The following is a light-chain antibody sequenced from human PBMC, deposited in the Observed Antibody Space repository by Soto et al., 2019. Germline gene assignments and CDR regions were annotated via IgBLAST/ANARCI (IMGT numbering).Light chain of an antibody. V-gene: IGKV1-12*01. CDR3: QQANSFPWT. J-gene: IGKJ1*01. Sequence: DIPMTQSPSSVSASVGDGVTITCRASQGINKWVAWYQQKPGKAPKLLIYGTSSLQSGVPSRFSGSGSGTDFTLTISSLQPEDFATYYCQQANSFPWTFGQGTKVEIK. CDR2: GTS. CDR1: QGINKW.